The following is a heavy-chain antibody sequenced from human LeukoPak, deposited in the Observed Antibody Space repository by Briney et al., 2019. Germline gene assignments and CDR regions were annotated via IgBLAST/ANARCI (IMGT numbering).Heavy chain of an antibody. D-gene: IGHD5-24*01. CDR3: ARGAGSRDGYTFDY. Sequence: ASVKVSCKASGYTFTNYDINWVRQATGQGLEWMGWMNPNNGSTGNAQRFQGRVTITRNTSISTAYMELSSLRSEDTAVYYCARGAGSRDGYTFDYWGQGTLVTVSS. V-gene: IGHV1-8*03. J-gene: IGHJ4*02. CDR1: GYTFTNYD. CDR2: MNPNNGST.